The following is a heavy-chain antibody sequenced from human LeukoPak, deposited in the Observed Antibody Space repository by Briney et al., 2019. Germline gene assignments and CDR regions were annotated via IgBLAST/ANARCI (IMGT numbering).Heavy chain of an antibody. D-gene: IGHD2-2*03. CDR1: GYSISRGYY. Sequence: SETLSLTCAVSGYSISRGYYWALIRQPPVKGLEWIGTVYHTGSTYYNPSLDSRVTISVDTSKNEFSLNLKSVTAADTAVYYCARAGWIITGGIDYWGQGALVTVSS. CDR3: ARAGWIITGGIDY. CDR2: VYHTGST. J-gene: IGHJ4*02. V-gene: IGHV4-38-2*01.